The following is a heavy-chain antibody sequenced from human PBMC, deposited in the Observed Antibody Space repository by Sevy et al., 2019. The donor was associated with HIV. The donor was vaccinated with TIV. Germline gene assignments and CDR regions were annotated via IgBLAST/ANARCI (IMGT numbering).Heavy chain of an antibody. D-gene: IGHD6-19*01. V-gene: IGHV3-21*01. CDR1: GFTFSSYS. Sequence: GGSLRLSCAASGFTFSSYSMNWVRQAPGKGLEWVSSISSSSSYIYYADSVKGRFTISRDNAKNSLYLQMNSLRAEDTAVYYCARDPIALAGRGGGDDYWGQGTLVTVSS. J-gene: IGHJ4*02. CDR2: ISSSSSYI. CDR3: ARDPIALAGRGGGDDY.